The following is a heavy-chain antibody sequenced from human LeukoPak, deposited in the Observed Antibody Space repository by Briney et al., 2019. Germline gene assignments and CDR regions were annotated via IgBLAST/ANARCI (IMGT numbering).Heavy chain of an antibody. CDR2: ISSSSSYI. CDR1: GFTFSSYS. V-gene: IGHV3-21*01. Sequence: GGSMRLSCAASGFTFSSYSINWVRQAPGKGLEWVSSISSSSSYIYYADSVKGRFTISRDNAKNSLYLQMNSMRAEDTAVYYCARVAGTWHWGQGTLVTVSS. J-gene: IGHJ4*02. D-gene: IGHD6-13*01. CDR3: ARVAGTWH.